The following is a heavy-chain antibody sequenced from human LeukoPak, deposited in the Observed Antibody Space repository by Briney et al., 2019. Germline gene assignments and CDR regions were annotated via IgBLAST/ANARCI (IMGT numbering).Heavy chain of an antibody. CDR2: ISGSSTYI. J-gene: IGHJ4*02. CDR3: ARFVWSTGYYLEY. V-gene: IGHV3-21*01. CDR1: GFTFSSYS. Sequence: PGGSLRLSCAASGFTFSSYSMSWVRQAPGKGLERVSSISGSSTYIYYADSVKGRFTISRDNAKNPLYLQMNSLRAEDTAVYYCARFVWSTGYYLEYWGQGTLVTVSS. D-gene: IGHD3-22*01.